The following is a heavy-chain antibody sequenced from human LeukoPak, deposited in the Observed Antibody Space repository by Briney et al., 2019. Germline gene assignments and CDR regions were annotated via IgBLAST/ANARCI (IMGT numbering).Heavy chain of an antibody. J-gene: IGHJ3*02. CDR2: IIPIFGTA. Sequence: ASVKVSCKASGGTFSSYAISWVRQAPGQGLEWMGGIIPIFGTANYAQKFQGRVTITADESTSTAYMELSSLRSEDTAVYYCASPPAAAGTNRAFDIWGQGTMVTVSS. CDR1: GGTFSSYA. V-gene: IGHV1-69*13. D-gene: IGHD6-13*01. CDR3: ASPPAAAGTNRAFDI.